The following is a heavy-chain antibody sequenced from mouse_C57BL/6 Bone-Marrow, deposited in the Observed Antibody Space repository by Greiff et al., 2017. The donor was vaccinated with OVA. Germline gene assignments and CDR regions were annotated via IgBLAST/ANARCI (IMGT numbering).Heavy chain of an antibody. CDR2: ISYDGSN. D-gene: IGHD2-3*01. J-gene: IGHJ3*01. CDR1: GYSITSGYY. Sequence: EVKVEESGPGLVKPSQSLSLTCSVTGYSITSGYYWNWIRQFPGNKLEWMGYISYDGSNNYNPSLKNRISITRDTSKNQFFLKLNSVTTEDTATYYCARRRWLLLGFAYWGQGTLVTVSA. V-gene: IGHV3-6*01. CDR3: ARRRWLLLGFAY.